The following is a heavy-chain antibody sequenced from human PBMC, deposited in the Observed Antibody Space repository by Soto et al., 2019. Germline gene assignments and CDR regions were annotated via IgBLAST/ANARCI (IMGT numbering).Heavy chain of an antibody. J-gene: IGHJ4*02. D-gene: IGHD3-22*01. CDR2: ISGSGDFT. CDR3: AKKGGSSAYYSPMDY. Sequence: PGGSLRLSCATSGFIFGSYAMNWVRQAPGKGLEWVSVISGSGDFTDYTDSVKGRFTISRDNSRQPLYLQMNSLRPEDTAVYYCAKKGGSSAYYSPMDYWGQGTLVTVSS. V-gene: IGHV3-23*01. CDR1: GFIFGSYA.